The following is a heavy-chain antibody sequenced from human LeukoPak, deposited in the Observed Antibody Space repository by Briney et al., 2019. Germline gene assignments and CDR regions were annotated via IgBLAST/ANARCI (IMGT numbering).Heavy chain of an antibody. J-gene: IGHJ6*03. CDR3: AKVGGSKYYYYYYMDV. CDR1: GFTFDDYA. D-gene: IGHD3-10*01. CDR2: ISWNSGSI. Sequence: PGGSLRLSCAAPGFTFDDYAMHWVRQAPGKGLEWVSGISWNSGSIGYADSVKGRFTISRDNAKNSLYLQMNSLRAKDTALYYCAKVGGSKYYYYYYMDVWGKGTTVTVSS. V-gene: IGHV3-9*01.